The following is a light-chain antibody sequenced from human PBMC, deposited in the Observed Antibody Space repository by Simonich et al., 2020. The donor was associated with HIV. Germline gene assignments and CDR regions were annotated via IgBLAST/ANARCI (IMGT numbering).Light chain of an antibody. V-gene: IGLV2-14*03. J-gene: IGLJ2*01. CDR2: DVS. Sequence: QSALTQPASVSGSPGQSITITCTGTSSDVGGYNYLSWYQQHPGQAPKFIIYDVSNRPSGCSNRFSGSKTGNTASLTISGLKAEDEADYYCSSYTSSSTRIFGGGTKLTVL. CDR3: SSYTSSSTRI. CDR1: SSDVGGYNY.